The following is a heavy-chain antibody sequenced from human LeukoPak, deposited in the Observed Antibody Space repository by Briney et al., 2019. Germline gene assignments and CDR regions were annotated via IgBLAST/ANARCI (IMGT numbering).Heavy chain of an antibody. CDR2: IHYSGST. Sequence: SETLSLTCTVSGGSVSSGSYYWSWIRQPPGKGLEWIGYIHYSGSTNYNPSLKSRVTISVDTSKNQFSLKLSSVTAADTAVYYCAREYCSGGSCYGREAWFDPWGQGTLVTVSS. CDR1: GGSVSSGSYY. J-gene: IGHJ5*02. D-gene: IGHD2-15*01. V-gene: IGHV4-61*01. CDR3: AREYCSGGSCYGREAWFDP.